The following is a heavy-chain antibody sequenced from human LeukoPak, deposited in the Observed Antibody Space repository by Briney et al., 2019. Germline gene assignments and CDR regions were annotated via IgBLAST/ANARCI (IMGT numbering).Heavy chain of an antibody. CDR3: ARLKYYYDSSGYPP. D-gene: IGHD3-22*01. CDR2: ISYDGSNK. CDR1: GFTFSSYG. V-gene: IGHV3-30*03. Sequence: AGGSLRLSCAASGFTFSSYGMHWVRQAPGKGLEWVAVISYDGSNKYYADSVKGRFTISRDNSKNTLYLQMNSLRAEDTAVYYCARLKYYYDSSGYPPWGQGTLVTVSS. J-gene: IGHJ5*02.